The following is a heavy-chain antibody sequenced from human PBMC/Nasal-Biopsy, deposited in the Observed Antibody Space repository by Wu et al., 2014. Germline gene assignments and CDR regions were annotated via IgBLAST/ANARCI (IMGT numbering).Heavy chain of an antibody. CDR2: ISWNSGSI. Sequence: LRLSCAASGFTFDDYAMHWVRQAPGKGLEWVSGISWNSGSIGYADSVKGRFTISRDNAKNSLYLQMNSLRAEDTALYYCAKDMAIAAAGTVGEYYFDYWGQGTLVTVSS. J-gene: IGHJ4*02. D-gene: IGHD6-13*01. CDR1: GFTFDDYA. CDR3: AKDMAIAAAGTVGEYYFDY. V-gene: IGHV3-9*01.